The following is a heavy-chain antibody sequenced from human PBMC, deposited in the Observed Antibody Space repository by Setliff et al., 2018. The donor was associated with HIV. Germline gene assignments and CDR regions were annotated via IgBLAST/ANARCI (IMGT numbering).Heavy chain of an antibody. D-gene: IGHD2-2*01. CDR2: ISWDSGSI. CDR3: ARDPRPSNYRLLWYFDF. Sequence: PGGSLRLSCAASGFTFDDYAMHWVRQAPGKGLEWVSGISWDSGSIDYADSVKGRFTISRDNAKNSLYLQMNSLRAEDMALYYCARDPRPSNYRLLWYFDFWGQGTLVTVSS. CDR1: GFTFDDYA. J-gene: IGHJ4*02. V-gene: IGHV3-9*03.